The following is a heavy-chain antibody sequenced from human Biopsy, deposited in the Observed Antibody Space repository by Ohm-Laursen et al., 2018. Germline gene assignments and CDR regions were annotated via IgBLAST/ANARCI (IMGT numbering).Heavy chain of an antibody. CDR2: VYYTGST. CDR1: GDSISSSNFY. V-gene: IGHV4-61*03. Sequence: TLSLTCIVSGDSISSSNFYWAWIRQPPGKGLQWIGYVYYTGSTDYNPSLQSRVTISVDTSKNHFSLRLRSVTPADTAIYYCARDRGYYSDRTVPGYFDLWGRGTLVTVSS. CDR3: ARDRGYYSDRTVPGYFDL. D-gene: IGHD3-22*01. J-gene: IGHJ2*01.